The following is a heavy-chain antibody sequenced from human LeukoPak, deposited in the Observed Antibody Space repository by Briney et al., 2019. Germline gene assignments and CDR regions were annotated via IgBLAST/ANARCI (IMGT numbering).Heavy chain of an antibody. CDR2: INPNSGGT. J-gene: IGHJ3*02. D-gene: IGHD6-6*01. CDR1: GYTFTGYY. V-gene: IGHV1-2*02. Sequence: GASVKVSRKASGYTFTGYYMHWVRQAPGQGLEWMGWINPNSGGTNYAQKFQGRVTMTRDTSISTAYMELSRLRSDDTAVYYCARNIAARPIGDAFDIWGQGTMVTVSS. CDR3: ARNIAARPIGDAFDI.